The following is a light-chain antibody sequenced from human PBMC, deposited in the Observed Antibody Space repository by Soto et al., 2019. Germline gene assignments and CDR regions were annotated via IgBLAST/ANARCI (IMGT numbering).Light chain of an antibody. CDR2: GAS. CDR3: QQYGSSPRT. J-gene: IGKJ1*01. Sequence: EIVLTPSPGTLSLSPVERATLSCRASQSVSSSHLAWYQQKPGQAPRLLISGASSRATGIPDRFTGSGSGTDFTLTISRLEPEDFAVYYCQQYGSSPRTFGQGTKVDIK. V-gene: IGKV3-20*01. CDR1: QSVSSSH.